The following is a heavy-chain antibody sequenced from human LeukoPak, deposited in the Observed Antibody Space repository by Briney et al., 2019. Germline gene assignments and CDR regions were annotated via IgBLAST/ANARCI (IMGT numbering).Heavy chain of an antibody. D-gene: IGHD6-19*01. CDR2: ISTYNGNT. J-gene: IGHJ4*02. CDR3: ARHGPYGSGPKPFDY. V-gene: IGHV1-18*01. Sequence: ASVKVSCKGSGYTFSHFWISWVRQAPGQRLGGMGWISTYNGNTNYAQKLQGRVTMTTDTSTSRVYMDLRSLRSDDTAMYYCARHGPYGSGPKPFDYWGQGTLVTVSS. CDR1: GYTFSHFW.